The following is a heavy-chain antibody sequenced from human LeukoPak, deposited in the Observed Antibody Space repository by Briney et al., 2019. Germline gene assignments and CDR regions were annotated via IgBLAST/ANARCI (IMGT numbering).Heavy chain of an antibody. CDR1: GFTFSSYG. CDR3: AKVCLPGIAHGGLDP. D-gene: IGHD6-13*01. CDR2: ISYDGSNK. V-gene: IGHV3-30*18. J-gene: IGHJ5*02. Sequence: PGRSLRLSCAASGFTFSSYGMHWVRQAPGKGLEWVAVISYDGSNKYYADSVKGRFTISRDNSKNTLYLQMNSLRAEDTAVYYCAKVCLPGIAHGGLDPWGQGTLVTVSS.